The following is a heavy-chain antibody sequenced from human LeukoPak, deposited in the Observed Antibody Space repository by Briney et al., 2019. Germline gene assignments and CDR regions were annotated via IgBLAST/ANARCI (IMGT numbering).Heavy chain of an antibody. V-gene: IGHV4-30-4*01. CDR1: GGSISSGDYY. J-gene: IGHJ4*02. D-gene: IGHD3-3*01. Sequence: SETLSLTCTVSGGSISSGDYYWSWIRQPPGKGLEWIGYIYYSGSTYYNPSLKSRVTISVDTSKNQFSLKLSSVTAAATAVYYGARAPLIRDFWSGAYYYFDYWGQGTLVTVSS. CDR3: ARAPLIRDFWSGAYYYFDY. CDR2: IYYSGST.